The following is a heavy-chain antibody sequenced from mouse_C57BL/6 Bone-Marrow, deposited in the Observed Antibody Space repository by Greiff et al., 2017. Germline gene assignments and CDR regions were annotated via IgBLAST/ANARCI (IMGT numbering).Heavy chain of an antibody. V-gene: IGHV2-9-1*01. Sequence: VQLQQSGPGLVAPSQSLSITCTVSGFSLTSYAISWVRQPPGKGLEWLGVIWTGGGTNYNSALKSRLSIRKKNTKSQVFIKMDSLQTDDTARDYCARSLYGNLRDWYCDVWGTGTTVTVSS. D-gene: IGHD2-1*01. J-gene: IGHJ1*03. CDR2: IWTGGGT. CDR3: ARSLYGNLRDWYCDV. CDR1: GFSLTSYA.